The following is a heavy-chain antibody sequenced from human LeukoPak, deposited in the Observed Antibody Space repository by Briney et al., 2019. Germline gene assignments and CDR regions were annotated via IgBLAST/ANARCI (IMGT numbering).Heavy chain of an antibody. CDR1: GFTFSSHW. Sequence: PGGSLRLSCAASGFTFSSHWMHWLRQAPGKGLVGVARINGDGSSTSYADSVKGRFTISKDNAKNTMYLQMNSLRAEDTAVYFCARGPGGGSGSYYVGDYWGQGTLVTVSS. J-gene: IGHJ4*02. CDR2: INGDGSST. V-gene: IGHV3-74*01. D-gene: IGHD3-22*01. CDR3: ARGPGGGSGSYYVGDY.